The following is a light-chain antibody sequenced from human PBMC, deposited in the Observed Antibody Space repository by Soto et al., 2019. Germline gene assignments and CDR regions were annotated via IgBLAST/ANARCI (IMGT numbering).Light chain of an antibody. V-gene: IGLV2-14*03. Sequence: QSVLTQPASVSGSPGQSVTISCAGTSSDVGGYNFVSWYQQHPGKAPQLMIYDVSSRPSGVSNRFSGSKSGNTASLTIPGLQAEDEADYYCSSYTSSYTYVFGTGTKLTVL. CDR3: SSYTSSYTYV. CDR2: DVS. J-gene: IGLJ1*01. CDR1: SSDVGGYNF.